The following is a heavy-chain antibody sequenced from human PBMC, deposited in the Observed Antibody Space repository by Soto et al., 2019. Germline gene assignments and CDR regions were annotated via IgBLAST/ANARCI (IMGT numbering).Heavy chain of an antibody. Sequence: GGSLRLSCAASGFTFSSYAMSWVRQAPGKGLEWVSAISGSGGSTYYADSVEGRFTTSRDNSKNTLYLQMNSLRAEDTAVYYCAKEPGPLRAWYSRYYYYGMDVWGQGTTVTVSS. V-gene: IGHV3-23*01. CDR2: ISGSGGST. D-gene: IGHD2-21*01. CDR1: GFTFSSYA. CDR3: AKEPGPLRAWYSRYYYYGMDV. J-gene: IGHJ6*02.